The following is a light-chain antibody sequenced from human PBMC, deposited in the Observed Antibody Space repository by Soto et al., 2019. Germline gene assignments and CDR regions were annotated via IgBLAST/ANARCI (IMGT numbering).Light chain of an antibody. V-gene: IGKV3-11*01. CDR2: DAS. Sequence: EIVMTQSPATLSLSPGERATLSCRASENVFSFMAWYQHKPGQALRLLIYDASNRATGVPARFSGSGSGTDFTVTISSLESEDFAVYYCQQRTKWPPIFTFGPGTKVEMK. J-gene: IGKJ3*01. CDR1: ENVFSF. CDR3: QQRTKWPPIFT.